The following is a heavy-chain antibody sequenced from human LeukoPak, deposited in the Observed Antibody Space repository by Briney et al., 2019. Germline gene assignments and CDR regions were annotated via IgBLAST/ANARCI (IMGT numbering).Heavy chain of an antibody. V-gene: IGHV3-74*01. J-gene: IGHJ4*02. Sequence: GGSLRLSCAASGNYWMHWVRQVPGKGLVWVSHINSDGSWTSYADSEKGRFTVSKDNAKNTVYLQMNSLRAEDTAVYYCVSFYETYWGRGTLVTVSS. CDR2: INSDGSWT. CDR1: GNYW. D-gene: IGHD2/OR15-2a*01. CDR3: VSFYETY.